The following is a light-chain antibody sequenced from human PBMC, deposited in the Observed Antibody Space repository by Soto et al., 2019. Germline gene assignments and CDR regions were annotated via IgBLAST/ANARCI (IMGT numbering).Light chain of an antibody. Sequence: DIQMTQSPSTLSASVGDRVTITCRASQNINNWLAWYQQKPGKAPKVLIYDASNLESGVPSRFSGSGSGTEFTLTISSLQPDDVATYYCLQYNSYFGQGTKVEIK. CDR1: QNINNW. J-gene: IGKJ1*01. CDR3: LQYNSY. CDR2: DAS. V-gene: IGKV1-5*01.